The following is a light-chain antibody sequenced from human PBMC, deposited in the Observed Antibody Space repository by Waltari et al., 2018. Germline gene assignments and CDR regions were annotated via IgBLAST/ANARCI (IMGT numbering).Light chain of an antibody. CDR1: RSSNSY. V-gene: IGKV1-39*01. CDR3: QQSHSAPPYT. CDR2: AAS. Sequence: DIQMTPSPSSLSASVGDRVTITCRASRSSNSYLSWYQHKPGKAPKLLIYAASTLQSGVPSRCSGSGSGTDFTLTISSLQPEDFATYYCQQSHSAPPYTFGQGTKLEIK. J-gene: IGKJ2*01.